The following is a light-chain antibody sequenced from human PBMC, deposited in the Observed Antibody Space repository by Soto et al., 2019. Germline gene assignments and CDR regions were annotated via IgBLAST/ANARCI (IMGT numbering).Light chain of an antibody. CDR3: LQDHNYPRT. CDR1: QGIRKD. Sequence: AIQMTQSPSSLSASVGDRVTITCRASQGIRKDLGWYQQRPGKAPTLLIYAASSLESGVPSRFSGSVSGTDFTLTISSLQHEDFATYFCLQDHNYPRTFGQGTKLDIK. J-gene: IGKJ1*01. CDR2: AAS. V-gene: IGKV1-6*01.